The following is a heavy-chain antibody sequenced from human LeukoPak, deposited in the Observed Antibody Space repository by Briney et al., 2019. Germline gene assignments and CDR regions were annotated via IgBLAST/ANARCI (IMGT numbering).Heavy chain of an antibody. Sequence: PSETLSLTCTVSGGSINSFYWIWVWQPAGKGLEWIGRIFTSGSTDYNPSLESRVTMSVDTSKNQISLELRSVTAADTAVYYCARALRGSSGYDYALDVWGQGTTVTVSS. J-gene: IGHJ6*02. D-gene: IGHD5-12*01. CDR1: GGSINSFY. V-gene: IGHV4-4*07. CDR3: ARALRGSSGYDYALDV. CDR2: IFTSGST.